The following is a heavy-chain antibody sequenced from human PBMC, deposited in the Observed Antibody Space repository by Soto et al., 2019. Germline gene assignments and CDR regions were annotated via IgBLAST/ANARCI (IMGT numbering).Heavy chain of an antibody. CDR3: PRGAWGCAFDV. CDR2: ICYSGST. V-gene: IGHV4-39*07. D-gene: IGHD3-16*01. CDR1: GGSTSSGAYF. Sequence: VSGGSTSSGAYFWGWIRQPPGKGLEWIGSICYSGSTYYNPSLKSRVIVSIDTSKNQFSLRLSSVTAADTAVYFCPRGAWGCAFDVLGQGTMVT. J-gene: IGHJ3*01.